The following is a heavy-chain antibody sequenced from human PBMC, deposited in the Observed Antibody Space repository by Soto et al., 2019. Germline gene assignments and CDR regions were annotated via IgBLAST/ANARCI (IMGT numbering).Heavy chain of an antibody. Sequence: QVQLVQSGAEVKKPGSSVKVSCKASGGTFSSYAISWVRQAPGQGLEWMGGIIPIFGTANYAQKFQGRVTITADESTSTAYMEMSSLRSEDTDVYYCARGCSSTSCYATYYYYYGMDVWGQGTTVTVSS. CDR1: GGTFSSYA. V-gene: IGHV1-69*01. CDR3: ARGCSSTSCYATYYYYYGMDV. CDR2: IIPIFGTA. D-gene: IGHD2-2*01. J-gene: IGHJ6*02.